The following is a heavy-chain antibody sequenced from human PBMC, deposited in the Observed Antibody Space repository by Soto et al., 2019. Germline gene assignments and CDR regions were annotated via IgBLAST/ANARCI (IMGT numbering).Heavy chain of an antibody. D-gene: IGHD6-19*01. CDR3: ARELAVAGTPGAYYYYGMDV. V-gene: IGHV3-53*04. CDR1: GFTVSSNY. Sequence: GGSLRLSCAASGFTVSSNYMSWVRQAPGKGLEWVSVIYSGGSTYYADSVKGRFTISRHNSKNTLYLQMNSLRAEDTAVYYCARELAVAGTPGAYYYYGMDVWGQGTTVTVSS. CDR2: IYSGGST. J-gene: IGHJ6*02.